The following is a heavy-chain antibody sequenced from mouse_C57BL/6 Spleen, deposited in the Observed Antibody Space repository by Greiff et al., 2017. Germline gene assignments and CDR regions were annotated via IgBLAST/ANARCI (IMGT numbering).Heavy chain of an antibody. CDR1: GFTFSSYG. Sequence: EVKLMESGGDLVKPGGSLKLSCAASGFTFSSYGMSWVRQTPDKRLEWVATISSGGSYTYYPASVKGRFTISRDNAKNTLYLQMSSLKSEDTAMYYCARHDYYGSSSYYFDYWGQGTTLTVSS. J-gene: IGHJ2*01. D-gene: IGHD1-1*01. CDR2: ISSGGSYT. CDR3: ARHDYYGSSSYYFDY. V-gene: IGHV5-6*01.